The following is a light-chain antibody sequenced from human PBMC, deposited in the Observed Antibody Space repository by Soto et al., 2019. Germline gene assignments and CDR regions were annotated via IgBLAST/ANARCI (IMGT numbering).Light chain of an antibody. CDR3: HQRYNWPRVT. Sequence: EMVLTQSPATLSLSPGERVTLSCRASQSFSNSLALYQQKPCHPPRLLIYDVSNRATGIPARFSGSGSGTDFTLTITSLEPEDFAVYFCHQRYNWPRVTFGQGTRLEIK. CDR2: DVS. V-gene: IGKV3-11*01. J-gene: IGKJ5*01. CDR1: QSFSNS.